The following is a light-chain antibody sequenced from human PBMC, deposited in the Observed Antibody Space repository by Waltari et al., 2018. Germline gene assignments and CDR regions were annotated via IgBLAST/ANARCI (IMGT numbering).Light chain of an antibody. J-gene: IGKJ4*01. V-gene: IGKV3-11*01. Sequence: EIVLTQSPATLSLSPGERVTLSCRASQSVSSYLAWYQQKPGQAPRLLIYDASNRATGIPARFSGSGSGTDFTLTISSLEPEDFAVYYCQQRSNWPPWLTFGGGTKVEIK. CDR1: QSVSSY. CDR3: QQRSNWPPWLT. CDR2: DAS.